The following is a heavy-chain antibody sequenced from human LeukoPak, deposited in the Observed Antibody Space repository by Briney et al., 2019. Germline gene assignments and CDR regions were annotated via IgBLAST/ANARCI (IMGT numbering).Heavy chain of an antibody. J-gene: IGHJ4*02. V-gene: IGHV3-74*01. D-gene: IGHD6-6*01. CDR1: GFTFSSYW. CDR3: ARGGVYSTSAVDY. CDR2: INSDGSST. Sequence: GGSLRLACAASGFTFSSYWLHWVRQAPGKGLVWVSRINSDGSSTTYADSVKGRFTISRDNVKNTLYLQMNSLRAEDTAVYYCARGGVYSTSAVDYWGQGTLVTVSS.